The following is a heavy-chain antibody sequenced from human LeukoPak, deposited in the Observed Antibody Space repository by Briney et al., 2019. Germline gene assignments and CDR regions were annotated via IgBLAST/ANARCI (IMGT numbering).Heavy chain of an antibody. V-gene: IGHV4-4*07. CDR2: IYTSGST. Sequence: SETLSPTCTVSGGSISSYYWSWIRQPAGKGLEWIGRIYTSGSTNYNPSLKSRVTMSVDTSKNQFSLKLSSVTAADTAVYYCARADSSSWYRAFDIWGQGTMVTVSS. CDR1: GGSISSYY. J-gene: IGHJ3*02. D-gene: IGHD6-13*01. CDR3: ARADSSSWYRAFDI.